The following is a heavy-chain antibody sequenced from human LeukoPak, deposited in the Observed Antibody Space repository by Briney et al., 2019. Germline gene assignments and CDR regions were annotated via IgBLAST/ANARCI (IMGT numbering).Heavy chain of an antibody. CDR2: ISSSSSYI. CDR1: GFTFSSYS. V-gene: IGHV3-21*01. Sequence: PGGSLRLSCAASGFTFSSYSMNWVRQAPGKGLEWVSSISSSSSYIHYADSVKGRFTISRDNAKNSLYLQMSSLRAEDTAVYYCATRIVYCSGGGCNFYYFDYWGQGTLVTVSS. D-gene: IGHD2-15*01. J-gene: IGHJ4*02. CDR3: ATRIVYCSGGGCNFYYFDY.